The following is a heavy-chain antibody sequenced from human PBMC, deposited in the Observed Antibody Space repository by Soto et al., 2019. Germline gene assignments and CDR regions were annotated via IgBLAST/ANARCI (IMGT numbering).Heavy chain of an antibody. Sequence: QVHLVESGGGLVKPGGSLRLSCATSGFPVSDYYMSWIRQAPGKGLEWLSHINPKSTYTNYADSVKGRFTISRDNTKSSLFLQMNSLGVEDTAVYYCARGGGGGLFEHWGQGVLVTVSS. J-gene: IGHJ4*02. CDR1: GFPVSDYY. CDR2: INPKSTYT. V-gene: IGHV3-11*06. D-gene: IGHD2-21*01. CDR3: ARGGGGGLFEH.